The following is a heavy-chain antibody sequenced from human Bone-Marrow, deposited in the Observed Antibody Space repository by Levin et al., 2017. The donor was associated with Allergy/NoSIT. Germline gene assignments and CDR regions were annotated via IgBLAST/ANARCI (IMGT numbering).Heavy chain of an antibody. V-gene: IGHV1-8*01. CDR2: MNPNSGNT. D-gene: IGHD6-13*01. CDR3: ARADLILASSSSWYADAFDI. CDR1: GYTFTSYD. J-gene: IGHJ3*02. Sequence: GESLKISCKASGYTFTSYDINWVRQATGQGLEWMGWMNPNSGNTGYAQKFQGRVTMTRNTSISTAYMELSSLRSEDTAVYYCARADLILASSSSWYADAFDIWGQGTMVTVSS.